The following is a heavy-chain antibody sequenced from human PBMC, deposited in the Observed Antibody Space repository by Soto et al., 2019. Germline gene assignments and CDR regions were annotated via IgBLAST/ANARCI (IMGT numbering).Heavy chain of an antibody. CDR3: ARAECSSPDCLTAYYSYGLDG. CDR2: INTAGSTK. D-gene: IGHD3-9*01. Sequence: VGSLRLSCAASGFIFSNFEMHWVRQAPGKGLEWVSYINTAGSTKYYAESVKGRFTISRDNARNSLFLQMNSLRAEDTAVYYCARAECSSPDCLTAYYSYGLDGWGQGYTVTV. V-gene: IGHV3-48*03. J-gene: IGHJ6*02. CDR1: GFIFSNFE.